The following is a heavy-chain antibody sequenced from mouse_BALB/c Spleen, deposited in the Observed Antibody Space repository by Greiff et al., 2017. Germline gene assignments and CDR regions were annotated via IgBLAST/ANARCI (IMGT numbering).Heavy chain of an antibody. CDR1: GFTFSSYT. CDR3: ARYSGYFDV. Sequence: DVMLVESGGGLVKPGGSLKLSCAASGFTFSSYTMSWVRQTPEKRLEWVATISSGGGNTYYPDSVKGRFTISRDNAKNNLYLQMSSLRSEDTALYYCARYSGYFDVWGAGTTVTVSS. V-gene: IGHV5-9*03. J-gene: IGHJ1*01. CDR2: ISSGGGNT.